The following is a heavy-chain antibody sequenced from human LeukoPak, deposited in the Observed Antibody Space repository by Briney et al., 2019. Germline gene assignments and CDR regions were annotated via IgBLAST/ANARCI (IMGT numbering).Heavy chain of an antibody. CDR2: ISGSGGNT. D-gene: IGHD5-12*01. V-gene: IGHV3-23*01. J-gene: IGHJ4*02. Sequence: GGSLRLSCAASGFTFSSYGMSWVRRAPGKGLEWVSGISGSGGNTYYADSVKGRFTISRDNSQNTLYLQMNTLGAEDTAVYYCAKALSGYHFDYWGQGTLVTV. CDR3: AKALSGYHFDY. CDR1: GFTFSSYG.